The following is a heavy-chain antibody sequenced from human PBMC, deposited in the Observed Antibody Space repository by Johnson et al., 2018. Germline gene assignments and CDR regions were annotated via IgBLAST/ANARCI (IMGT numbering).Heavy chain of an antibody. CDR3: AKHKNARGYIYHIDAFDI. V-gene: IGHV3-20*04. J-gene: IGHJ3*02. Sequence: EVQLLESGGGVVRPGGSLRLSCAASGFNFDDYGMIWVRQAPGKGLEWVSGISWIGSTTGYADSVKGRFTISRDNSKNTLYLQMNSLTAEDTALYSCAKHKNARGYIYHIDAFDIWGQGTMVTVSS. CDR2: ISWIGSTT. CDR1: GFNFDDYG. D-gene: IGHD5-18*01.